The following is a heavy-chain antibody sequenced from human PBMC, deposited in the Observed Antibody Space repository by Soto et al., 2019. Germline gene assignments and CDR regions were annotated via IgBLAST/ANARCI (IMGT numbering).Heavy chain of an antibody. V-gene: IGHV3-30*18. Sequence: QVQLVESGGGVVQPGRSLRLSCAASGFTFSSYGMHWVRQAPGKGLEWVAVISYDGSNKYYADSVKGRFTISRDNSKNTLDRQMNSLRAEDTAVYYCAKVSAVLLWFGELMDVWGQGTTVTVSS. J-gene: IGHJ6*02. D-gene: IGHD3-10*01. CDR1: GFTFSSYG. CDR3: AKVSAVLLWFGELMDV. CDR2: ISYDGSNK.